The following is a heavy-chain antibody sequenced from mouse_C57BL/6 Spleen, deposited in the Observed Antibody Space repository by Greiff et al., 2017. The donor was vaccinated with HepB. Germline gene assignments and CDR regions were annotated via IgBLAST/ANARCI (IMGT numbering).Heavy chain of an antibody. V-gene: IGHV1-80*01. J-gene: IGHJ3*01. CDR3: ARDGCNYEGCAY. CDR2: IYPGDGDT. D-gene: IGHD2-1*01. Sequence: VQLQQSGAELVKPGASVTISCKASGYAFSSYWMNWVKQRPGKGLEWIGQIYPGDGDTNYNGKFKGKATLTADKSTSTAYMQLSSLTSEDSAVLCSARDGCNYEGCAYWGQGTLVTVSA. CDR1: GYAFSSYW.